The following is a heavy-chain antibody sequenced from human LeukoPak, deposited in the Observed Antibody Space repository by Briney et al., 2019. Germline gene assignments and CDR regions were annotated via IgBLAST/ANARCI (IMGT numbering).Heavy chain of an antibody. CDR2: IIPIFGTA. V-gene: IGHV1-69*13. CDR1: GGTFSSYA. Sequence: SVNVSCKASGGTFSSYAISWVRQAPGQGLEWMGGIIPIFGTANYAQKFQGRVTITADESTSTAYMELSSLRSEDTAVYYCARDRYDYVWGSYRPNWFDPWGQGTLVTVSS. D-gene: IGHD3-16*02. CDR3: ARDRYDYVWGSYRPNWFDP. J-gene: IGHJ5*02.